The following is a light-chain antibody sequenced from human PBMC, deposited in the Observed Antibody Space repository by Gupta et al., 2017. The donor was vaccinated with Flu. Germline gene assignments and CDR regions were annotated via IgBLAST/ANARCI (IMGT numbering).Light chain of an antibody. V-gene: IGKV3-20*01. CDR2: SAS. J-gene: IGKJ2*03. CDR3: QQLGNPPYS. CDR1: QSLSSSY. Sequence: EXVXXXXXXXLSXXXGERATLSCRASQSLSSSYLAWYQQRPGQAPRVLMYSASSRATDIPDRFSGSGSGTDFTLTISRLEPEDFAVYYCQQLGNPPYSFGQGTKLEIK.